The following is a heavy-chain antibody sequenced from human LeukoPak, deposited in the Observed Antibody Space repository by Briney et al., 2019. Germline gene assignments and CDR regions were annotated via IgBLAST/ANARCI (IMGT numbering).Heavy chain of an antibody. CDR1: GGSINSGTYY. V-gene: IGHV4-39*01. D-gene: IGHD6-13*01. CDR2: IHHSGNT. CDR3: ARRYSSSWYALNWFDP. Sequence: SETLSLTCTVSGGSINSGTYYWGWIRQPPGKGLEWIGNIHHSGNTYYNPSLKSRVTISVDTSKNQFSLKLSSVTAADTAVYYCARRYSSSWYALNWFDPWGQGTLVTVSS. J-gene: IGHJ5*02.